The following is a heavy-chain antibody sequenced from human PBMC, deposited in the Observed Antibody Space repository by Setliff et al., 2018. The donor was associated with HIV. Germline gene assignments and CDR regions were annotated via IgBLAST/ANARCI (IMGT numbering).Heavy chain of an antibody. CDR2: ISASNGDT. Sequence: ASVKVSCKASGYIFTSYLISWVRQAPGHGLEWMGWISASNGDTNYAQKFQGRVTMTTDTSTTTAYMELKSLRSDDTAVYYCARDTYISGNHYYYYYMDVWGKGTTVTVSS. CDR3: ARDTYISGNHYYYYYMDV. CDR1: GYIFTSYL. D-gene: IGHD3-10*01. V-gene: IGHV1-18*01. J-gene: IGHJ6*03.